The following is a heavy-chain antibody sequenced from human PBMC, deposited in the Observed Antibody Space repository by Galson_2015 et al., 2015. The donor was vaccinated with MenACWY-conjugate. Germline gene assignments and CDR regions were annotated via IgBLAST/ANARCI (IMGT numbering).Heavy chain of an antibody. CDR3: VRYQARNREFDY. CDR1: GFTFSSSA. Sequence: LRLSCAASGFTFSSSAMTWVRQAPGKGLEWVSVFSSSSYIGYADSVKGRFTISRDNAKNSLYLQMNSLRAEDTAVYYCVRYQARNREFDYWGQGTLVTVSS. J-gene: IGHJ4*02. CDR2: FSSSSYI. V-gene: IGHV3-21*01. D-gene: IGHD1-14*01.